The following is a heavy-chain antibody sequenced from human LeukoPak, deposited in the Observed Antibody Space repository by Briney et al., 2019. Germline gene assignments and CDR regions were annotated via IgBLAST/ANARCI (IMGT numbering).Heavy chain of an antibody. Sequence: AETLSLTCTVSGGSISGYFWSCIRQPPGQGLEFIGYIYYTGATPYIPSLKNRVTMSVDTSKNLFSLKLGSVAAADTAAYYCARHDPVGYYQHGMDVWGQGTTVTVSS. D-gene: IGHD2-15*01. V-gene: IGHV4-59*08. CDR1: GGSISGYF. J-gene: IGHJ6*02. CDR2: IYYTGAT. CDR3: ARHDPVGYYQHGMDV.